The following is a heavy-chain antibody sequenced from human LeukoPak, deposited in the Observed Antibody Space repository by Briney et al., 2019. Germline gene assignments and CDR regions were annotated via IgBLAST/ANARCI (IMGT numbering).Heavy chain of an antibody. CDR3: AYDSSGYYYTPGDY. CDR2: ISYGGSDK. D-gene: IGHD3-22*01. J-gene: IGHJ4*02. Sequence: GGSLRLSCAASGFTFSSYGMHWVRQAPGKGLEWVAVISYGGSDKNYADSVKGRFTISRGNSKNTLYLQMNSLRAEDTAVYYCAYDSSGYYYTPGDYWGQGTRVTVSS. V-gene: IGHV3-30*18. CDR1: GFTFSSYG.